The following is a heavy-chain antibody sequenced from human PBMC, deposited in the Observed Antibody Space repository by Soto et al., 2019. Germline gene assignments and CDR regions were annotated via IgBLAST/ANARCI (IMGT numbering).Heavy chain of an antibody. Sequence: SETLSLTCTASGVSVNSGNYYWSWIRQSPTRGLEWLGYIYYSGDTYYNPSLKSRLSISIDASKSQFSLKLRSVSAADTAVYYCARSTGRYWGQGILVTVSS. CDR3: ARSTGRY. CDR2: IYYSGDT. V-gene: IGHV4-30-4*01. D-gene: IGHD2-21*01. J-gene: IGHJ4*02. CDR1: GVSVNSGNYY.